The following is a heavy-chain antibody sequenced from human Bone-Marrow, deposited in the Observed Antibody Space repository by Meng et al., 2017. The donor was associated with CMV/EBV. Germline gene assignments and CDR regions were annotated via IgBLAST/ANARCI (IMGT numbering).Heavy chain of an antibody. CDR3: ARSLGSSPEDY. Sequence: ASVKVSCKASGYTFTAYYMHWVRQAPGQGLEWMGWINPSSGGTNNAQKFQGRVTMTRNTSISTAYMELSSLRSEDTAVYYCARSLGSSPEDYWGQGTLVTVSS. V-gene: IGHV1-2*02. CDR2: INPSSGGT. J-gene: IGHJ4*02. D-gene: IGHD6-6*01. CDR1: GYTFTAYY.